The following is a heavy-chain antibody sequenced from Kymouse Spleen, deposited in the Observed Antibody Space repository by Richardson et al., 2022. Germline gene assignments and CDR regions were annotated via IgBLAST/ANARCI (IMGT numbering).Heavy chain of an antibody. CDR2: IGTAGDT. Sequence: EVQLVESGGGLVQPGGSLRLSCAASGFTFSSYDMHWVRQATGKGLEWVSAIGTAGDTYYPGSVKGRFTISRENAKNSLYLQMNSLRAGDTAVYYCAREGIAAAGAYYYYYYGMDVWGQGTTVTVSS. D-gene: IGHD6-13*01. CDR1: GFTFSSYD. V-gene: IGHV3-13*01. J-gene: IGHJ6*02. CDR3: AREGIAAAGAYYYYYYGMDV.